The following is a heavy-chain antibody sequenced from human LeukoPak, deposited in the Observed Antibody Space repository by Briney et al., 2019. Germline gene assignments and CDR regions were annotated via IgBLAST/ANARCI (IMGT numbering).Heavy chain of an antibody. V-gene: IGHV4-30-2*01. D-gene: IGHD6-6*01. CDR3: ARRQLVPVNAFDI. Sequence: SETLSLTCTVSGGSISSGGYYWSWIRQPPGKGLEWIGYIYHSGSTYYNPSLKSRVTISVDRSKNQFSLKLSSVTAADTAVYYCARRQLVPVNAFDIWGQGTMVTVSS. CDR2: IYHSGST. CDR1: GGSISSGGYY. J-gene: IGHJ3*02.